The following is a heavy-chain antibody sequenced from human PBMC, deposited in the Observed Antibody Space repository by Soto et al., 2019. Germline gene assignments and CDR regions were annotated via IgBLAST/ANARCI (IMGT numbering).Heavy chain of an antibody. CDR2: INHSGST. V-gene: IGHV4-34*01. CDR1: GGSFSGYY. J-gene: IGHJ4*02. CDR3: AREKSAFYDSSGYYYTRSPYYFDY. Sequence: SETLSLTXAVYGGSFSGYYWSWIRQPPGKGLEWIGEINHSGSTNYNPSLKSRVTISVDTSKNQFSLKLSSVTAADTAVYYCAREKSAFYDSSGYYYTRSPYYFDYWGQGTLVTVSS. D-gene: IGHD3-22*01.